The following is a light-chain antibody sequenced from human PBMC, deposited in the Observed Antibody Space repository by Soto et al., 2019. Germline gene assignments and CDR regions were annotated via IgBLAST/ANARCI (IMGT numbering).Light chain of an antibody. CDR1: NIGSKS. J-gene: IGLJ1*01. CDR2: YDS. Sequence: SYELTQPPSVSVAPGKTARITCGGNNIGSKSVQWYQQKPGQAPVVVIYYDSDRPSGIPERFSGSNSGNTATLTISRVEAGDEADYYCQVWDSSSDPPYVFGTGTKLTVL. CDR3: QVWDSSSDPPYV. V-gene: IGLV3-21*04.